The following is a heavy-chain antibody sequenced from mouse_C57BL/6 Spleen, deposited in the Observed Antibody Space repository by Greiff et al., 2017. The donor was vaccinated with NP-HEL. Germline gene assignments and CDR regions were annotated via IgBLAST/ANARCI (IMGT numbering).Heavy chain of an antibody. CDR3: ARPFYSSGSPISAMDY. D-gene: IGHD3-2*02. V-gene: IGHV14-3*01. Sequence: VQLKESVAELVRPGASVKLSCTASGFNIKNTYMHWVKQRPEQGLEWIGRIDPANGNTTYAPKFQGKATITADTSSNTGYLQLSSLTSEDTAIYYCARPFYSSGSPISAMDYWGQGTSVTVSS. J-gene: IGHJ4*01. CDR1: GFNIKNTY. CDR2: IDPANGNT.